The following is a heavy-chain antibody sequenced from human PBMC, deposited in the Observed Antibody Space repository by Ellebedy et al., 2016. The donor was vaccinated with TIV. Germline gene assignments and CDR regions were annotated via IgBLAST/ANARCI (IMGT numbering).Heavy chain of an antibody. CDR2: ISGSGGST. Sequence: GESLKISCAASGFTFSSYAMSWVRQAPGKGLEWVSAISGSGGSTYYADSVKGRFTISRDNSKNTLYLQMNSLRAEDTAVYYCAKDEGPLMGAFDIWGQGTMVTVSS. D-gene: IGHD2-8*01. V-gene: IGHV3-23*01. CDR1: GFTFSSYA. CDR3: AKDEGPLMGAFDI. J-gene: IGHJ3*02.